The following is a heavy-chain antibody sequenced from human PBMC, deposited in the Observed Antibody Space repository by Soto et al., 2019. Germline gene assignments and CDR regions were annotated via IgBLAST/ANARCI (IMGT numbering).Heavy chain of an antibody. CDR1: GFTFTNYG. CDR3: ARVEPGMFHY. Sequence: QVQLVESGGGVVQPRRSLRLSCAAAGFTFTNYGMHWVRQAPGKGLEWVAVIWGDGSNKYYADSGKGRFTISRDNSKKTLYLPLNSLGAEDTAVYSCARVEPGMFHYWGLGTLVTVSS. V-gene: IGHV3-33*01. CDR2: IWGDGSNK. J-gene: IGHJ4*02. D-gene: IGHD3-10*01.